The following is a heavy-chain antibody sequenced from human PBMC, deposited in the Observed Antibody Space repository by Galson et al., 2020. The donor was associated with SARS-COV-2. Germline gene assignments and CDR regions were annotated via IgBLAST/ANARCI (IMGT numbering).Heavy chain of an antibody. D-gene: IGHD2-15*01. V-gene: IGHV6-1*01. CDR1: GDSVSSNSAA. CDR3: ARGGGHCSGGSCYSPSYYYYYGMDV. Sequence: SQTLSLTCAISGDSVSSNSAAWNWIRQSPSRGLEWLGRTYYRSKWYNDYAVSVKSRITINPDTSKNQFSLQLNSVTPEDTAVYYCARGGGHCSGGSCYSPSYYYYYGMDVWGQGTTVTVSS. J-gene: IGHJ6*02. CDR2: TYYRSKWYN.